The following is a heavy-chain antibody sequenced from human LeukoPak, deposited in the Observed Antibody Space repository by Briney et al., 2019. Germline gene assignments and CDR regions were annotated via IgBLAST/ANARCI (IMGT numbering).Heavy chain of an antibody. Sequence: GGSLRLSCAASGFTFDDYAMHWVRQASGKGLEWVSGISWNSGSIGYADSVKGRFTISRDNAKNSLYLQMNSLRAEDTALYYCAKDSQWLVSSNFDYWGQGTLVTVSS. V-gene: IGHV3-9*01. J-gene: IGHJ4*02. CDR3: AKDSQWLVSSNFDY. CDR2: ISWNSGSI. CDR1: GFTFDDYA. D-gene: IGHD6-19*01.